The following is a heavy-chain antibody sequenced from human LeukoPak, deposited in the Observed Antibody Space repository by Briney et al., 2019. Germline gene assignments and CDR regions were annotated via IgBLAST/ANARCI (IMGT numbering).Heavy chain of an antibody. V-gene: IGHV4-4*07. CDR2: IYTSGST. Sequence: PSETLSLTCTVSGGSISSYYWSWIRQPAGKGLEWIGRIYTSGSTNYNPSLKSRVTMSVDTSKNQFSLKLSSVTAADTAMYYCARDPPGIAVAGHFDYWGQGTLVTVSS. CDR3: ARDPPGIAVAGHFDY. J-gene: IGHJ4*02. CDR1: GGSISSYY. D-gene: IGHD6-19*01.